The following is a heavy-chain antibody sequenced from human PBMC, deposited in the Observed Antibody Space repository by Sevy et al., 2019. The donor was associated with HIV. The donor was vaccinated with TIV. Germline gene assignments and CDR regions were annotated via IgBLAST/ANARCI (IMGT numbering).Heavy chain of an antibody. D-gene: IGHD1-7*01. CDR2: IWSDGSNK. V-gene: IGHV3-33*01. CDR1: GFSFSDSG. J-gene: IGHJ4*02. CDR3: AREGVGGTTTSFDQ. Sequence: GGSLRLSCEASGFSFSDSGMHWVRQAPGKGLEWVAAIWSDGSNKFYADSVKGRFTISRDNSKNMVYLEMTSLRPQDTAFYYCAREGVGGTTTSFDQWGQGTLVTVSS.